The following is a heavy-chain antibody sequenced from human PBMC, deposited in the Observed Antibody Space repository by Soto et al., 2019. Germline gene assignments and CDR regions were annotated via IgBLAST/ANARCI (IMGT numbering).Heavy chain of an antibody. CDR3: AKMGSGDFWSGKYNWFDP. D-gene: IGHD3-3*01. J-gene: IGHJ5*02. Sequence: PGGSLRLSCAASGFTFSTYAMSWVRQAPGKGLEWVSVISGSGGSTYYADSVKGRFTISRDNSKNTLYLQMNSLRAEDTAVYYCAKMGSGDFWSGKYNWFDPWGRGTLITVSS. CDR2: ISGSGGST. CDR1: GFTFSTYA. V-gene: IGHV3-23*01.